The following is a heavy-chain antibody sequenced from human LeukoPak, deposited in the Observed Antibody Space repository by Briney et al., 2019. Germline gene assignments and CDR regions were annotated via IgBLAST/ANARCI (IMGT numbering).Heavy chain of an antibody. CDR1: GFTFSSYA. D-gene: IGHD5-18*01. Sequence: PGGSLRLSCAASGFTFSSYAMHWVRQAPGKGLEWVAVIPYDGSNKYYADSVKGRFTISRDNSKNTLSLQMISLRAEDTALYYCAKGLKTAVGPYMGYHYYMDVWGKGTTVTVSS. J-gene: IGHJ6*03. CDR2: IPYDGSNK. CDR3: AKGLKTAVGPYMGYHYYMDV. V-gene: IGHV3-30-3*01.